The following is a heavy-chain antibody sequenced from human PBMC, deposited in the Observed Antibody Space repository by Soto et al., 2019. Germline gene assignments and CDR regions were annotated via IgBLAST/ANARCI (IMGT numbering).Heavy chain of an antibody. J-gene: IGHJ4*02. D-gene: IGHD3-9*01. CDR2: IYYSGST. CDR1: GGSISSDY. Sequence: PSETLSLTCPVSGGSISSDYWSWIRQPPGKGLEWIGYIYYSGSTNYNPSLKSRVTISVDTSKNQFSLKLSSVTAADTAVYYCARQVAHYDFLTGYYTPQGHFEYWGQGTLVTVSS. V-gene: IGHV4-59*08. CDR3: ARQVAHYDFLTGYYTPQGHFEY.